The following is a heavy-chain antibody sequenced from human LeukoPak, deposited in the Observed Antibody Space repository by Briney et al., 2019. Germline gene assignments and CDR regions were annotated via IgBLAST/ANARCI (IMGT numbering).Heavy chain of an antibody. CDR3: ARDYCSTTSCLDY. CDR2: ISSSGSTI. CDR1: GFTFSDYY. D-gene: IGHD2-2*01. J-gene: IGHJ4*02. V-gene: IGHV3-11*04. Sequence: GGSLRLSCAASGFTFSDYYMSWIRQAPGKGLEWVSYISSSGSTIYYADSVKGRFTISRDNAKNSLYLQMNSLRADDTAIYYCARDYCSTTSCLDYWGQGTLVIVSS.